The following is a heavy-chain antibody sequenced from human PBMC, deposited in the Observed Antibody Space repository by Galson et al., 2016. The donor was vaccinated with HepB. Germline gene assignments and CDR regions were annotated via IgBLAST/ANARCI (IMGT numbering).Heavy chain of an antibody. D-gene: IGHD3-9*01. CDR1: GGSISSGDYY. Sequence: TLSLTCTVSGGSISSGDYYWRWIRQPPGKGLEWIGYIYYSGSTYYNPSLKSRVTISVDTSKNQFSLKLSSVAAADTAVYYCARGDDILTGTYYFDYWGQGTLVTVSS. CDR3: ARGDDILTGTYYFDY. V-gene: IGHV4-30-4*01. CDR2: IYYSGST. J-gene: IGHJ4*02.